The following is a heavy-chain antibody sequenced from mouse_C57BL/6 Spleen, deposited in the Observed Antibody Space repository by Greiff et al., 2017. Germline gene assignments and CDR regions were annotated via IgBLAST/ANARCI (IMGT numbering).Heavy chain of an antibody. D-gene: IGHD2-12*01. Sequence: EVMLVESEGGLVQPGSSMKLSCTASGFTFSDYYMAWVRQVPEKGLEWVANINYDGSSTYYLDSLKSRFIISRENAKNILYLQMSSLKSEDTATYYCARGRKLLGAMDYWGQGTSVTVSS. J-gene: IGHJ4*01. V-gene: IGHV5-16*01. CDR2: INYDGSST. CDR1: GFTFSDYY. CDR3: ARGRKLLGAMDY.